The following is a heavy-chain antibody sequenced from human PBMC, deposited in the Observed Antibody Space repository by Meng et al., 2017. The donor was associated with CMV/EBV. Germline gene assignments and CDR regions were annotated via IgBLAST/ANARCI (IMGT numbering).Heavy chain of an antibody. CDR3: ARSTSGSYYEFDY. CDR2: ISYDGSNK. D-gene: IGHD1-26*01. V-gene: IGHV3-30*04. J-gene: IGHJ4*02. Sequence: ADSGFTFSSYAMHWVRQAPGKGLEWVAVISYDGSNKYYADSVKGRFTISRDNSKNTLYLQMNSLRAEDTAVYYCARSTSGSYYEFDYWGQGTLVTVSS. CDR1: GFTFSSYA.